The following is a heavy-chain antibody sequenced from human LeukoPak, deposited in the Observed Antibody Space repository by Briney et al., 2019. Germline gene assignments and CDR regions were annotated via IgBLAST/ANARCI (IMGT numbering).Heavy chain of an antibody. J-gene: IGHJ4*02. CDR3: AKPKGSYYNYFDY. CDR1: GFTFSSYG. Sequence: GRSLRLSCAASGFTFSSYGMHWVRQAPGKGLEWVAVIWYDGSNKYYADSVKGRFTISRDNSKNTLYLQMNSLRAEDTAVYYCAKPKGSYYNYFDYWGQGTLVTVSS. D-gene: IGHD1-26*01. V-gene: IGHV3-33*06. CDR2: IWYDGSNK.